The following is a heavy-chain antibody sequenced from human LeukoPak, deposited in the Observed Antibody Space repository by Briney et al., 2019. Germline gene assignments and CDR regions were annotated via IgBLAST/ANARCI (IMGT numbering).Heavy chain of an antibody. CDR1: GGSFSGYY. Sequence: SETLSLTCAVSGGSFSGYYWSWIRQPPGKGLEWIGEINHSGSTNYNPSLKSRVTISVDTSKNQFSLKLSSVTAADTAVYYCARRGLLWFGIGQRYNWFDRWGQGTLVTVSS. CDR3: ARRGLLWFGIGQRYNWFDR. J-gene: IGHJ5*02. D-gene: IGHD3-10*01. V-gene: IGHV4-34*01. CDR2: INHSGST.